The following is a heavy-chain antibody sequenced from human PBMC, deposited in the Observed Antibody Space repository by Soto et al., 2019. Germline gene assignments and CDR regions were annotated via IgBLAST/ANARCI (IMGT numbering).Heavy chain of an antibody. D-gene: IGHD5-18*01. J-gene: IGHJ6*02. CDR2: IWYDGSNK. V-gene: IGHV3-33*01. CDR1: GFTFSSYG. CDR3: ARDVIQNYYGMDV. Sequence: QVQLVESGGGVVQPGRSLRLSCAASGFTFSSYGMHWVRQAPGKGLVWVAVIWYDGSNKYYADSVKGRFTISRDNSKNTLYLQMNSLRAEDTAVYYCARDVIQNYYGMDVWGQGTTVTVSS.